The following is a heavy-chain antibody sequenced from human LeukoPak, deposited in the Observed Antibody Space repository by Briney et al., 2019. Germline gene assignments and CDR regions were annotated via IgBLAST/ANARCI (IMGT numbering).Heavy chain of an antibody. CDR1: GYTFSDYY. V-gene: IGHV1-2*02. J-gene: IGHJ5*02. Sequence: GALVQVSCTASGYTFSDYYIHWLRQAPGQGLEWMGWINPKSGVTNFAQYFQGRVTMTRDTSSTTVYMELTRLRSDDTAVYYCARPLGSLKEYWWFDPWGQGTLVTVSS. CDR2: INPKSGVT. D-gene: IGHD2/OR15-2a*01. CDR3: ARPLGSLKEYWWFDP.